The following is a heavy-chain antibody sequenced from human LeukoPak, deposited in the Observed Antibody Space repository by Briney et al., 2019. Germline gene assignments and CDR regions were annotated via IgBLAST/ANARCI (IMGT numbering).Heavy chain of an antibody. CDR3: ARAWGSDDNNGPYNWFDP. Sequence: QAGGSLRLSCVVSGITFSGYSMIWVRQAPGKGLEWLSFMTTSGNTIFYAESVKDRFTISRDNAKKSLYLQMNSLRAEDTAVYYCARAWGSDDNNGPYNWFDPWGQGTLVTVSS. J-gene: IGHJ5*02. D-gene: IGHD3-16*01. CDR2: MTTSGNTI. V-gene: IGHV3-48*01. CDR1: GITFSGYS.